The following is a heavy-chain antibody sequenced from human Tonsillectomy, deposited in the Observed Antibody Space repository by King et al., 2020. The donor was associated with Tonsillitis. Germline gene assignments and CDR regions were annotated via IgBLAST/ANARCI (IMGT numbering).Heavy chain of an antibody. CDR1: GYTFSDYG. Sequence: QLVQSGAEVKKPGASVKVSCKASGYTFSDYGISWVRQAPGQGLEWMGWISAYNGDTNCAQKLQGRVTMTTDISTSTAYMELRSLRSDDTAVYYCARDQGIVATIGLDYWGQGTLVTVSS. CDR3: ARDQGIVATIGLDY. D-gene: IGHD5-12*01. V-gene: IGHV1-18*01. CDR2: ISAYNGDT. J-gene: IGHJ4*02.